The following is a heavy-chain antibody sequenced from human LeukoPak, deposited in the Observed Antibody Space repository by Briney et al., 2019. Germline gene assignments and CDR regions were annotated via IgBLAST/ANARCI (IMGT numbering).Heavy chain of an antibody. D-gene: IGHD3-22*01. CDR2: ISGSGGST. V-gene: IGHV3-23*01. Sequence: GGSLRLSCAASGFTFSSYAMTWVRQAPGKGLEWVSAISGSGGSTYYADSVKGRFTISRDNSKNTLYLQMNSLRAEDTAVYYCATTYSSGYKNGNFDYWGQGTLVTVSS. CDR1: GFTFSSYA. J-gene: IGHJ4*02. CDR3: ATTYSSGYKNGNFDY.